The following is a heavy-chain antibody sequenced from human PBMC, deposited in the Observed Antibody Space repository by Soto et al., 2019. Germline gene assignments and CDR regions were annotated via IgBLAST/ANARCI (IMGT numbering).Heavy chain of an antibody. D-gene: IGHD3-10*01. V-gene: IGHV3-23*01. J-gene: IGHJ5*02. CDR3: AKSAMVRGGGGFDP. CDR1: RFTFSTYA. CDR2: ISGSGGNT. Sequence: EVQLLESGGGLVQPGGSLRLSCAASRFTFSTYAMSWVRQAPGKGLEWVSDISGSGGNTYYADSVKGRFTISRDNSKNTLDLQMNSLRAEDTAVYYCAKSAMVRGGGGFDPWGQGTLVTVSS.